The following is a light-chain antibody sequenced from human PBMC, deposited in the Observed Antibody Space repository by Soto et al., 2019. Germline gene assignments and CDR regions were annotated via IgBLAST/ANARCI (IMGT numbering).Light chain of an antibody. J-gene: IGLJ2*01. Sequence: QSVLTQPPSVSGAPGQRVTISCTGSSSNIATPYDVHWYQQLPGTAPKLLIYGNSNRPSGVPDRFSGSKSGTSASLAITGLQAEDEADYYCQSYDSSLSGYVIFGGGTKLTVL. CDR3: QSYDSSLSGYVI. CDR2: GNS. V-gene: IGLV1-40*01. CDR1: SSNIATPYD.